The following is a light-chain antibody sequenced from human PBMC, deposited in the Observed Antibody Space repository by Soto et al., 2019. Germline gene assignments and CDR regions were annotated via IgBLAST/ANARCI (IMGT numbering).Light chain of an antibody. J-gene: IGKJ1*01. V-gene: IGKV3-15*01. CDR1: QNVLSD. CDR2: GAT. CDR3: QQYRSWPRT. Sequence: EILLTQSPATLSVSPGETATLSCRASQNVLSDLAWYQQKPGQAPRLLVYGATTRATDAPAKCRGRGSGTEFSLTIGSLQSEDAATYYCQQYRSWPRTFGQGSKVEI.